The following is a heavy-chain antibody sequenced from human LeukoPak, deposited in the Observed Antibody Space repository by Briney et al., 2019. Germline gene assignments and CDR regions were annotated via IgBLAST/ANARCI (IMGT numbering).Heavy chain of an antibody. V-gene: IGHV1-24*01. CDR3: ATAGPTAMVNFYYYGMDV. CDR1: GHTLTELS. J-gene: IGHJ6*02. D-gene: IGHD5-18*01. CDR2: FDPEDGET. Sequence: ASVKVSCKVSGHTLTELSMHWVRQAPGKGLEWMGGFDPEDGETIYAQKFQGRVTMTEDTSTDTAYMELSSLRSEDTAVYYCATAGPTAMVNFYYYGMDVWGQGTTVTVSS.